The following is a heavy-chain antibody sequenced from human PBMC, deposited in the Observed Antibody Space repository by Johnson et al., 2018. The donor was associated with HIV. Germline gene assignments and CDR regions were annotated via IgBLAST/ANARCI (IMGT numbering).Heavy chain of an antibody. D-gene: IGHD1-1*01. CDR3: ARERVHDKSALDAFDI. CDR1: GFMFSSFA. J-gene: IGHJ3*02. V-gene: IGHV3-33*08. CDR2: IWYDGSNK. Sequence: QVQLVESGGGVVQPGRSLRLSCAASGFMFSSFAMHWVRQAPGKGLAWVALIWYDGSNKYYADSVKGRFTISRDNSKNTLYLQMGRLRGEDKAVYYCARERVHDKSALDAFDIWGQGTMVTVSS.